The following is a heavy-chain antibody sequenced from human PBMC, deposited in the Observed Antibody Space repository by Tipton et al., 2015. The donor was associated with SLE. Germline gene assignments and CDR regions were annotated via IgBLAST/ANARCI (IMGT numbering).Heavy chain of an antibody. J-gene: IGHJ4*02. Sequence: RSLRLSCAASGFTFDDYVMHWVRQAPGKGLEWVSGISWNSENMGYADSVKGRFTISGDNAKNSLHLQMNSLRPEDTALYYCVKDSEGTTASVSFDYWGQGTLVTVSS. CDR1: GFTFDDYV. CDR2: ISWNSENM. CDR3: VKDSEGTTASVSFDY. V-gene: IGHV3-9*01. D-gene: IGHD1-1*01.